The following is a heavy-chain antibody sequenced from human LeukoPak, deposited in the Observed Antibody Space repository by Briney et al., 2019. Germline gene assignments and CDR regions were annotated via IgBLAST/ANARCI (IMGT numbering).Heavy chain of an antibody. J-gene: IGHJ3*02. CDR2: ISGSGDTT. V-gene: IGHV3-23*01. Sequence: GGSLSLSRISCGFTFSTFAMGGVRQPRGKGRQWVSGISGSGDTTYYADSVKGRFAISRENSENTLYLQMNRLRDEDTDVYHCSKDFLGPLPDVFDIWGQGTMVTVSS. CDR1: GFTFSTFA. D-gene: IGHD7-27*01. CDR3: SKDFLGPLPDVFDI.